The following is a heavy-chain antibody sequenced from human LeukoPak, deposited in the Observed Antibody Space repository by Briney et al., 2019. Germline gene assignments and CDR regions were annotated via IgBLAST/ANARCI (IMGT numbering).Heavy chain of an antibody. CDR1: GGSISSYY. CDR2: VYYSGST. J-gene: IGHJ4*02. CDR3: ARGHPWQHLPESAFDY. Sequence: SETLSLTCTVSGGSISSYYWSWIRQPPGKGLEWIGYVYYSGSTNYKSSLKSRVSISVDTSKNQFSLKLSSMTAADTAVYYCARGHPWQHLPESAFDYWGQGTLVTVSS. V-gene: IGHV4-59*01.